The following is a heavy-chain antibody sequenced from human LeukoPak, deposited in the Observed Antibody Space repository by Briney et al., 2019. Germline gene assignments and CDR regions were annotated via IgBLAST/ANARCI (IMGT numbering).Heavy chain of an antibody. CDR1: RFTFSNYG. CDR2: ISYDGSNK. Sequence: GGPLRLSCAASRFTFSNYGMHWVRQAPGKGLEWVATISYDGSNKYYADSVKGRFTISRDNSKDTLYLQMNSLRVEDSAVYYCAKTGNYSWNEFDYWGQGTLVTVSS. V-gene: IGHV3-30*18. J-gene: IGHJ4*02. D-gene: IGHD1-20*01. CDR3: AKTGNYSWNEFDY.